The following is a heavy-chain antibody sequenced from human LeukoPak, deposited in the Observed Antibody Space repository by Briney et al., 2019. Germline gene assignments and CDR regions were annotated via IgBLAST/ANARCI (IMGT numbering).Heavy chain of an antibody. Sequence: GRSLRLSCAASGFTFDDYAMHWVRQGPGKGLEWDSGLTWNSATIDYADSVKGRFTISRDNTKNSLYLQMNSLRPEDTALYYCAKGSQASSWPYYFVFWGQGTLVTVSS. D-gene: IGHD6-13*01. CDR1: GFTFDDYA. J-gene: IGHJ4*02. CDR2: LTWNSATI. CDR3: AKGSQASSWPYYFVF. V-gene: IGHV3-9*01.